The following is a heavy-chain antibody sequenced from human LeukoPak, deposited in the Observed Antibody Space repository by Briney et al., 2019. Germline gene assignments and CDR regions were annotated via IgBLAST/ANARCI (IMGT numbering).Heavy chain of an antibody. CDR2: IYYSGST. CDR3: ARGGPRYCSGGSCFGWFDP. V-gene: IGHV4-31*03. Sequence: SQTLSLTCTVSGGSISSGGYYWSWIRQHPGKGLERIGYIYYSGSTYYNPSLKSRVTISVDTSKNQFSLKLSSVTAADTAVYYCARGGPRYCSGGSCFGWFDPWGQGTLVTVSS. J-gene: IGHJ5*02. D-gene: IGHD2-15*01. CDR1: GGSISSGGYY.